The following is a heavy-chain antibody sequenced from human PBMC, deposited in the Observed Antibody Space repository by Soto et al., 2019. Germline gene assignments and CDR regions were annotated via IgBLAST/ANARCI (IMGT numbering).Heavy chain of an antibody. CDR2: ISYDGSNK. J-gene: IGHJ4*02. D-gene: IGHD3-10*01. CDR1: GFNLSSYG. V-gene: IGHV3-30*18. Sequence: GGSLRLSCAASGFNLSSYGMHCVRQAPGKGLEWVAVISYDGSNKYYADSVKGRFTISRDNSKNTLYLQMNSLRAEDTAVYYCAKPPDYYGSGSSYYWGQGTLVTVSS. CDR3: AKPPDYYGSGSSYY.